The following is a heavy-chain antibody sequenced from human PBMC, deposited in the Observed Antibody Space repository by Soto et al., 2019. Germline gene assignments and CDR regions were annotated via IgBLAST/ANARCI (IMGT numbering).Heavy chain of an antibody. CDR1: GFTFSSYW. CDR3: ARAKGSWYFDL. V-gene: IGHV3-74*01. J-gene: IGHJ2*01. Sequence: EVQLVESGGGLVQPGGSLRLSCAASGFTFSSYWMHWVRQAPGKGLVWVSRLKSDGSSTAYADSVKGRFTISRDNAKNTLYVQMNSLRGEGTAVYYCARAKGSWYFDLWGRGTLVTVSS. CDR2: LKSDGSST.